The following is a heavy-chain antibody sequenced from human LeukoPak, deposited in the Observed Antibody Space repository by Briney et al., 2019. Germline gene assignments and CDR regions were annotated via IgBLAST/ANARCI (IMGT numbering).Heavy chain of an antibody. CDR2: IYYSGST. D-gene: IGHD5-12*01. CDR3: ARGTMDIDNWFDP. CDR1: GGSISSYY. V-gene: IGHV4-59*01. Sequence: SETLSLTCTVSGGSISSYYWSWIRQPPGKGLEWIGYIYYSGSTNYNPSLKSRVTISVDTSKNQFSLKLSSVTAADTAVYYCARGTMDIDNWFDPWGQGTLVTVSS. J-gene: IGHJ5*02.